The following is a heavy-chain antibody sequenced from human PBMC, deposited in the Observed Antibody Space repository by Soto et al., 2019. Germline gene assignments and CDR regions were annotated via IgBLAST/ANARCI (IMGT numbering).Heavy chain of an antibody. V-gene: IGHV4-59*08. CDR2: IYYSGST. Sequence: QVQLQESGPGLVKPSETLSLTCTVSGGSISSYYWSWIRQPPGKGLEWIGYIYYSGSTNYNPSPKSRVTISVDTSKNQFSLRLSSVTAADTAVYYCARRYGDYFDYWAREPWSPSPQ. J-gene: IGHJ4*02. CDR1: GGSISSYY. CDR3: ARRYGDYFDY. D-gene: IGHD4-17*01.